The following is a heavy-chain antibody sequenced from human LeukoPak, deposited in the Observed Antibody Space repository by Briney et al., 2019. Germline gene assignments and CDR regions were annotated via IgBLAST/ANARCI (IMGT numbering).Heavy chain of an antibody. CDR2: IYYSGST. J-gene: IGHJ4*02. CDR3: ARLRDGYNNLSPFDY. V-gene: IGHV4-30-4*01. Sequence: PSQTLTLTCTVSGGSISSGDNYWSWIRQPPGKGLEWIGYIYYSGSTYYNPSLKSRVTISVDTSKNQFSLKLSSVTAADTAVYYCARLRDGYNNLSPFDYWGQGTVVTVSS. CDR1: GGSISSGDNY. D-gene: IGHD5-24*01.